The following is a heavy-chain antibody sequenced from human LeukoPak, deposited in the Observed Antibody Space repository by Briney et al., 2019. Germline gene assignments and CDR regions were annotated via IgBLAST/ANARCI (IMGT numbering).Heavy chain of an antibody. CDR3: AKLPVPRIAVAGPGH. D-gene: IGHD6-19*01. CDR2: ISGSGGST. Sequence: PGGSLRLSCAASGFTFGTYWMSWVRQAPGKGLEWVSAISGSGGSTYYADSVKGRFTISRDNSKNTLYLQMNSLRAEDTAVYYCAKLPVPRIAVAGPGHWGQGTLVTVSS. J-gene: IGHJ4*02. V-gene: IGHV3-23*01. CDR1: GFTFGTYW.